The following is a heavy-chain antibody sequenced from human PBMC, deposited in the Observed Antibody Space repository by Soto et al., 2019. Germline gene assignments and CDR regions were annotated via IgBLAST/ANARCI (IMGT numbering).Heavy chain of an antibody. CDR2: IIPNFDTP. CDR3: AVAMVREILIFESSGMHV. J-gene: IGHJ6*02. D-gene: IGHD3-10*01. V-gene: IGHV1-69*01. Sequence: QVHLVQSGAEVKKPGSSVKVSCKTSGGSVNNYAVSWVRQAPGQGLEWMGGIIPNFDTPNYAQKVQDRVTIIADESTSTVYMELRSLRSNDTAVYYCAVAMVREILIFESSGMHVWGQGTTVIVSS. CDR1: GGSVNNYA.